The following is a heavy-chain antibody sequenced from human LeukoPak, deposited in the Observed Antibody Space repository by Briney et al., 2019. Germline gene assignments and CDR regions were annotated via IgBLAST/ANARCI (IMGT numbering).Heavy chain of an antibody. D-gene: IGHD3-10*01. J-gene: IGHJ6*04. CDR1: GGSVSSGSYY. CDR3: ARDYYGSGSYHNPNYGMDV. Sequence: SETLSLTCTVSGGSVSSGSYYWSWIRQPPGKGLEWIGYIYYSGSTNYNPSLKSRVTISVDTSKNQFSLKLSSVTAADTAVYYCARDYYGSGSYHNPNYGMDVWGKGTTVTVSS. V-gene: IGHV4-61*01. CDR2: IYYSGST.